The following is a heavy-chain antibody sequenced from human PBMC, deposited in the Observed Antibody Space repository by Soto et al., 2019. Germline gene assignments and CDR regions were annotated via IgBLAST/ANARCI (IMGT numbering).Heavy chain of an antibody. CDR3: ATPGRILTGPFDY. J-gene: IGHJ4*02. D-gene: IGHD3-9*01. V-gene: IGHV3-23*01. Sequence: GGSLRLSCAASGFTFSSYAMGWVRQAPGKGLEWVSAISGSGGSTYYADSVKGRFTISRDNSKNTLYLQMNSLRAEDTAVYYCATPGRILTGPFDYWGQGTLVTVSS. CDR1: GFTFSSYA. CDR2: ISGSGGST.